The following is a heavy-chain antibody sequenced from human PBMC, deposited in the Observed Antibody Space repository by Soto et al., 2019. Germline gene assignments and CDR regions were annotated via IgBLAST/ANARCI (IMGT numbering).Heavy chain of an antibody. CDR1: VGTFSSYA. J-gene: IGHJ6*02. V-gene: IGHV1-69*01. D-gene: IGHD2-15*01. CDR3: ARDGLANCSGGSCYPYYYYGMDV. CDR2: IIPIFGTA. Sequence: QVQLVQSGAEVKKPGSSVKVSCKASVGTFSSYAISWVRQAPGQGLEWMGGIIPIFGTANYAQKFQGRVTITADESTSTAYMELSSLRSEDTAVYYCARDGLANCSGGSCYPYYYYGMDVWGQGTTVTVSS.